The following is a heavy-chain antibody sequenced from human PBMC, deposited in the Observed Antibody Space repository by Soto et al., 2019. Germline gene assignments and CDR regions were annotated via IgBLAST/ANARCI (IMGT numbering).Heavy chain of an antibody. CDR1: GFNFYLYT. V-gene: IGHV3-23*01. CDR2: IYGKNDRKT. CDR3: AKDKERDGIWAIDW. Sequence: EVHLSESGGDLARPGGSLRLSCVASGFNFYLYTMSWVRQAPGKGLEWVAGIYGKNDRKTFYADSVKGRFTISRDDTANVVYLQMSSLRGDDTAVYYCAKDKERDGIWAIDWLGQGTRVTV. J-gene: IGHJ4*02. D-gene: IGHD1-1*01.